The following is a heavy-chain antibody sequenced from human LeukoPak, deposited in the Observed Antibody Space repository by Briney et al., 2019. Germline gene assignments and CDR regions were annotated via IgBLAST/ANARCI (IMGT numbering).Heavy chain of an antibody. D-gene: IGHD3-22*01. CDR3: ARELVVITSSAFDI. CDR1: GFTVSSNY. V-gene: IGHV3-53*01. CDR2: IYSGGST. Sequence: PGGSLRLSCAASGFTVSSNYMSWVRQAPGKGLEWVSVIYSGGSTYYADSVKGRFTISRDNSKNTLYLQMNSLRAEDTAVYYCARELVVITSSAFDIWGQGTMVTVSS. J-gene: IGHJ3*02.